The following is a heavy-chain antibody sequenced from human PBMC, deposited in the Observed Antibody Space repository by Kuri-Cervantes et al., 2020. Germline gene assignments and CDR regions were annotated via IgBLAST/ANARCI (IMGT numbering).Heavy chain of an antibody. CDR2: MSYDGSRE. D-gene: IGHD4-17*01. CDR3: ARGHYGEADAFDI. V-gene: IGHV3-30-3*01. Sequence: GGSLRLSCAASGFTFSTYAMHWVRQAPGKGLEWVTLMSYDGSREFYADSVKGRFTISRDNAKNSLYLQMNSLRDEDTAVYYCARGHYGEADAFDIWGQGTMVTVSS. J-gene: IGHJ3*02. CDR1: GFTFSTYA.